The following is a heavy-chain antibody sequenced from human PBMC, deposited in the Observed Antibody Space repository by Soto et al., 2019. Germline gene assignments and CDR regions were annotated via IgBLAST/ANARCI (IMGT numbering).Heavy chain of an antibody. CDR2: VYYRGTT. CDR3: VRHQRYSSGWYIDY. V-gene: IGHV4-39*01. Sequence: SETLSLTCTVSGGSINSANCYWGWIRQPPGKGLEWIGNVYYRGTTYYNPSLKGRVTISVDTSKNQFSLKLRSVTAADSAVFFCVRHQRYSSGWYIDYWGQGTPVTVSS. J-gene: IGHJ4*02. CDR1: GGSINSANCY. D-gene: IGHD6-19*01.